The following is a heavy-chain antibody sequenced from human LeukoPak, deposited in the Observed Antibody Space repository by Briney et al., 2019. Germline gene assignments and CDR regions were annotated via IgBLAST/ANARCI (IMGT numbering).Heavy chain of an antibody. CDR2: ITGGGLHT. V-gene: IGHV3-23*01. D-gene: IGHD1-7*01. J-gene: IGHJ4*02. CDR1: GFTFSSYA. Sequence: PGGSLRLSCAASGFTFSSYAMTWVRQAPGKGLEWVSAITGGGLHTYYADSVKGRFTVSRDNSKNTLYPQMNSLRAEDTAVYYCAKSLRNYVYWGQGTLVTVSS. CDR3: AKSLRNYVY.